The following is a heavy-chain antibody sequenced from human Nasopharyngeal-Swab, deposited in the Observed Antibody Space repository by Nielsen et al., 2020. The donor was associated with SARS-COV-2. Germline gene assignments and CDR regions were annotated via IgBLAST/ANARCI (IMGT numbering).Heavy chain of an antibody. V-gene: IGHV3-21*01. D-gene: IGHD5-18*01. Sequence: WISQPPGKGLEWVSSISSSSSYIYYADSVKGRFTISRDNAKNSLYLQMNSLRAEDTAVYYCARDHPHTAIDYWGQGTLVTVSS. CDR2: ISSSSSYI. J-gene: IGHJ4*02. CDR3: ARDHPHTAIDY.